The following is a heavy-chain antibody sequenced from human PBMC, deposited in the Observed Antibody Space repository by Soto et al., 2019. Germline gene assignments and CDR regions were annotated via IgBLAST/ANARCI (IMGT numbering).Heavy chain of an antibody. D-gene: IGHD4-17*01. V-gene: IGHV3-66*01. CDR2: IYSGGTT. CDR3: ARGGSYGGNSEGEIDY. CDR1: GFTVSSNY. Sequence: EVQLVESGGGLVQPGGSLRLSCAASGFTVSSNYMSWVRQAPGKGLEWVSVIYSGGTTYYADSVKGRFTISRDNSKNTLYLQMNSLRAEDTAVYYCARGGSYGGNSEGEIDYWGQGTLVTVSS. J-gene: IGHJ4*02.